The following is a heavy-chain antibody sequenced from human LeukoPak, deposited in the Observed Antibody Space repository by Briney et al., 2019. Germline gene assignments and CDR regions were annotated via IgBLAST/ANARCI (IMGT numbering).Heavy chain of an antibody. V-gene: IGHV3-9*01. CDR2: ISWNSEGI. CDR1: GFTFDDYA. D-gene: IGHD3-9*01. J-gene: IGHJ5*02. Sequence: GGSPRLSGAASGFTFDDYAMHWVRQAPGKGLEWVSGISWNSEGIGYADSVKGRFTISRDNAKKSLYLQMNSLRAEDTAFYFCTRDRLRHFDWLDVNWFDPWGQGTLVTVSS. CDR3: TRDRLRHFDWLDVNWFDP.